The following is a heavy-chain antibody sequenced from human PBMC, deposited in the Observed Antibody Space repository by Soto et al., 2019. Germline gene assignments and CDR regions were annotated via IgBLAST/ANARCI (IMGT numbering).Heavy chain of an antibody. CDR3: ARDATTMVHTFDS. CDR2: IYPGDSDS. CDR1: GYRFTSYW. V-gene: IGHV5-51*01. D-gene: IGHD3-10*01. Sequence: GESLKISCKGSGYRFTSYWIGRVRQMPGKGLEWMAIIYPGDSDSRYNPSFQGQVTISADKSISTAYLKWSSLKASDTAMYYFARDATTMVHTFDSWGQGTLVTVPS. J-gene: IGHJ4*02.